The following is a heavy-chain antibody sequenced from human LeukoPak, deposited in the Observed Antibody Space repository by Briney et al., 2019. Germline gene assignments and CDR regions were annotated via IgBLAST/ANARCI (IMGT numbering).Heavy chain of an antibody. J-gene: IGHJ4*02. CDR1: GFTISTNY. V-gene: IGHV3-7*01. CDR2: IKQDGSEK. D-gene: IGHD3-3*01. CDR3: ARTDRDPFTIFGVVGPFDY. Sequence: GGSLRLSCAASGFTISTNYMNWVRQAPGKGLEWVANIKQDGSEKYYVDSVKGRFTISRDNAKNSLYLQMNSLRAEDTAVYYCARTDRDPFTIFGVVGPFDYWGQGTLVTVSS.